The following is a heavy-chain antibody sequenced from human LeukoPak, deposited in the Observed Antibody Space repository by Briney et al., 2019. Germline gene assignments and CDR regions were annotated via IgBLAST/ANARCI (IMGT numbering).Heavy chain of an antibody. CDR3: ARREYDYVWGSYRDDAFDI. Sequence: SETLSLTCTVSGGSISSSSYYWGWSRQPPGKGLEWIGSIYYSGSTYYNPSLKSRLTISVDTSKNQFSLKLNSVTAADTAVYYCARREYDYVWGSYRDDAFDIWGQGTMVTVSS. V-gene: IGHV4-39*01. J-gene: IGHJ3*02. CDR2: IYYSGST. CDR1: GGSISSSSYY. D-gene: IGHD3-16*02.